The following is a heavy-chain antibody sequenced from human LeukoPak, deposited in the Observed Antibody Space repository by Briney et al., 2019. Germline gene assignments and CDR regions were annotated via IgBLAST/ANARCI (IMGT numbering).Heavy chain of an antibody. J-gene: IGHJ4*02. CDR2: ISYDGSNK. CDR1: GFTFSSYG. Sequence: GGSLRLSCAASGFTFSSYGMHWVRQAPGKGLEWVAVISYDGSNKYYADSVKGRFTISRDNSKNTLYLQMNSLRAEDTAVYYCAKVGVLGLGYWGEGTLLSVSS. V-gene: IGHV3-30*18. D-gene: IGHD3-3*01. CDR3: AKVGVLGLGY.